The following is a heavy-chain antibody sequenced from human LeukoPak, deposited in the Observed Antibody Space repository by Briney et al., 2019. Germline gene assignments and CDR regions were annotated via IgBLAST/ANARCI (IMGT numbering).Heavy chain of an antibody. J-gene: IGHJ4*02. CDR3: AKDPFGFWSGYRYFDY. D-gene: IGHD3-3*01. CDR2: ISGSGGST. V-gene: IGHV3-23*01. CDR1: GFTFSSYA. Sequence: PGGSLRLSCAASGFTFSSYAMSWVRQAPGKGLEWVSVISGSGGSTYYADSVKGRFTISRDSSKNTLYLQMNSLRAEDTAVYYCAKDPFGFWSGYRYFDYWGQGTLVTVSS.